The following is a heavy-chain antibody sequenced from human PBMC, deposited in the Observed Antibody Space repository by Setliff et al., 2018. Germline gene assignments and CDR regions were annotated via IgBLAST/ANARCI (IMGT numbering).Heavy chain of an antibody. CDR3: ASLPYYDSSGYSLSYY. CDR2: IYYSGST. D-gene: IGHD3-22*01. CDR1: GGSISRDY. J-gene: IGHJ4*02. V-gene: IGHV4-59*05. Sequence: PSETLSLTCTVSGGSISRDYWMWIRQPPGKGLEWIGSIYYSGSTYYNPSLKSRVTISVDTSKNQFSLKLSSVTAADTAVYYCASLPYYDSSGYSLSYYWGQGTLVTVSS.